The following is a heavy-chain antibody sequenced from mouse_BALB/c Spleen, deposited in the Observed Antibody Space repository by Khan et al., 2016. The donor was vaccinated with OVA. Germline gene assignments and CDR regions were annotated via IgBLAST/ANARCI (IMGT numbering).Heavy chain of an antibody. CDR3: ARGNYYGYYFDY. V-gene: IGHV3-2*02. J-gene: IGHJ2*01. D-gene: IGHD1-1*01. Sequence: EVQLQESGPGLVKPSQSLSLTCTVTGYSITSDYAWNWLRQFPGNKLEWMGYISYSGSTSYNPSLKSRISITRDTSKNQFFLQLNSVTTEDTATYYCARGNYYGYYFDYWGQGTTLTVSS. CDR1: GYSITSDYA. CDR2: ISYSGST.